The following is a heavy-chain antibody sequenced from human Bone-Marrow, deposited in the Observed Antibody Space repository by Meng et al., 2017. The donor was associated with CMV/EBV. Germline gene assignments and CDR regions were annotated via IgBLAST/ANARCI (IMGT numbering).Heavy chain of an antibody. CDR3: AKDPHNYYYDSSGNYHY. Sequence: GESLKISCAASGFTFSSYAMSWVRQAPGKGLEWVSVIYSGGSSTYYADSVKGRFTISRDNSKNTMYLQMNNLRTEDTAVYYCAKDPHNYYYDSSGNYHYWGQGTLVTVSS. D-gene: IGHD3-22*01. V-gene: IGHV3-23*03. CDR1: GFTFSSYA. J-gene: IGHJ4*02. CDR2: IYSGGSST.